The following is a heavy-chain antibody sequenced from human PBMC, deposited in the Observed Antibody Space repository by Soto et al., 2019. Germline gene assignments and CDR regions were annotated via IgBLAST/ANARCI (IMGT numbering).Heavy chain of an antibody. J-gene: IGHJ4*02. CDR2: ISSSGSSI. CDR1: GFTFSDYY. CDR3: AKDEYIAVAGHFDY. Sequence: GGSLRLSCAASGFTFSDYYMSWIRQAPGKGLEWVSYISSSGSSIYYADSVKGRFTISRDNSKNTLYLQMNSLRAEDTAVYYCAKDEYIAVAGHFDYWGQGTLVTVSS. D-gene: IGHD6-19*01. V-gene: IGHV3-11*01.